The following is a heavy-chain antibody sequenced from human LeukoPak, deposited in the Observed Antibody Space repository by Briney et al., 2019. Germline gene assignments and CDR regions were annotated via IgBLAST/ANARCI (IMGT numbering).Heavy chain of an antibody. V-gene: IGHV1-18*01. CDR3: ARDRFQGNSLITGYYGMDV. D-gene: IGHD4-23*01. Sequence: AAVKVSCRAAGCTFISCGIRWVGQPPGQGLERMGWISASNGNTNYAQKLQGRVTMTTDASTSTAYMELRSLRSDDTAVYYCARDRFQGNSLITGYYGMDVWGQGTTVTVSS. J-gene: IGHJ6*02. CDR1: GCTFISCG. CDR2: ISASNGNT.